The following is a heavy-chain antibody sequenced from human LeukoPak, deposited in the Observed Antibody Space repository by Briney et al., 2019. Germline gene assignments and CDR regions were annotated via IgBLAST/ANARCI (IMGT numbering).Heavy chain of an antibody. D-gene: IGHD6-19*01. CDR3: ARIQYSSGWVFDY. CDR1: GFTFNDYY. CDR2: ISGSGSTI. V-gene: IGHV3-11*04. J-gene: IGHJ4*02. Sequence: PGGSLRLSCAASGFTFNDYYMSWIRQAPGKGLEWVAYISGSGSTIYYADSVKGRFTVSRDNAKNSLYLQMNSLRAEDTAVYYCARIQYSSGWVFDYWGQGTLVTVSS.